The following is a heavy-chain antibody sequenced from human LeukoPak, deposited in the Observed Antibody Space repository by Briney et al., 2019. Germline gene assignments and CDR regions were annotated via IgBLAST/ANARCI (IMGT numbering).Heavy chain of an antibody. CDR2: ISYDGSNK. Sequence: PGRSLRLSCAPSGFTFSSYGMHWVRQAPGKGLEGGAVISYDGSNKSYADSVKGRFTISRDNSKNTLYLQMNSLRAEDTAVFYCAKDHAYYYYDSSGYYDYWGQGTLVTVSS. CDR3: AKDHAYYYYDSSGYYDY. D-gene: IGHD3-22*01. J-gene: IGHJ4*02. V-gene: IGHV3-30*18. CDR1: GFTFSSYG.